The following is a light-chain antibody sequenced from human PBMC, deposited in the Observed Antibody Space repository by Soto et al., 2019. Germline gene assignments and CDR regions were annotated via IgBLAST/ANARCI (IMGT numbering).Light chain of an antibody. CDR3: QQRSNWPPIT. CDR1: QSVSSD. CDR2: DAS. J-gene: IGKJ5*01. V-gene: IGKV3-11*01. Sequence: ELVMTQSPATLSVSPGERATLSCRASQSVSSDLAWYHQKPGQAPRILIYDASNRATGIPARFSGSGSGTDFTLTISSLEPEDFAIYYCQQRSNWPPITFGQGTRLEIK.